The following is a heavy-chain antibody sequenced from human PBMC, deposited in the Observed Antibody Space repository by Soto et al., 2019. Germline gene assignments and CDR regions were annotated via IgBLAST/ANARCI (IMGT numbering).Heavy chain of an antibody. V-gene: IGHV3-48*02. CDR1: GFTFSSYS. CDR3: ARDPGRWELLAYWYFDL. D-gene: IGHD1-26*01. Sequence: GGSLRLSCAASGFTFSSYSMNWVRQAPGKGLEGVSYISSSSSTIYYADSVKGRFTISRDNAKNSLYLQMNSLRDEDTAVYYCARDPGRWELLAYWYFDLWGRGTLVTVSS. J-gene: IGHJ2*01. CDR2: ISSSSSTI.